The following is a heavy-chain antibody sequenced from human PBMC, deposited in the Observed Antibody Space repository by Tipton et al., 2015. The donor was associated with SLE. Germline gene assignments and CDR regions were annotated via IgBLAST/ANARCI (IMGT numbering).Heavy chain of an antibody. D-gene: IGHD2-21*01. V-gene: IGHV4-61*01. CDR1: GGSISSSSYY. CDR3: ARDFRLWHGYFDY. J-gene: IGHJ4*02. CDR2: IYYSGST. Sequence: TLSLTCTVSGGSISSSSYYWAYWGWIRQPPKKGLEWIGYIYYSGSTNYNPSLKSRVTISVDTSKNQFSLKLSSVTAADTAVYYCARDFRLWHGYFDYWGQGTLVTVSS.